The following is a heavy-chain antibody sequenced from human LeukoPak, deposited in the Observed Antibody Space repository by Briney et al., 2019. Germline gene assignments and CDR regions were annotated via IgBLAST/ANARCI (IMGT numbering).Heavy chain of an antibody. J-gene: IGHJ4*02. D-gene: IGHD6-13*01. CDR3: ARGLGSSWFGD. Sequence: PSETLSLTCTVSGGSISSGDYYWTWIRQPPGKGLEWIGYIYHSGTSYYNPSLKSRLTISVDTSKNQFSLKLTSVTAADTAVYYCARGLGSSWFGDWGQGTLVTVSS. CDR2: IYHSGTS. V-gene: IGHV4-30-4*01. CDR1: GGSISSGDYY.